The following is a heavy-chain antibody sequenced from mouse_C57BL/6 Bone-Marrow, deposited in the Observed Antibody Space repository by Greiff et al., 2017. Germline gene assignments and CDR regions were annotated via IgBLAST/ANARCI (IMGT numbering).Heavy chain of an antibody. CDR2: IDPSDSYT. J-gene: IGHJ4*01. CDR1: GYTFTSYW. Sequence: QVQLQQPGAELVMPGASVKLSCKASGYTFTSYWMHWVKQRPGQGLEWIGEIDPSDSYTNYNQKFKGKSTLTVDKSSSTAYMQLSSLTSEDSAVYYCAREEYGNSGMDDWGQGTSVTVSS. D-gene: IGHD2-1*01. CDR3: AREEYGNSGMDD. V-gene: IGHV1-69*01.